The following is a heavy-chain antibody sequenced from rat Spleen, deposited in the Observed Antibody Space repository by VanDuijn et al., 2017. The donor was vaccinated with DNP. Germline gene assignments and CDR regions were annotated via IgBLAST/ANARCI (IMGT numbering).Heavy chain of an antibody. CDR1: GFIFSNYW. J-gene: IGHJ2*01. CDR3: TTTHYFDGWFPFDY. D-gene: IGHD1-12*02. V-gene: IGHV5-31*01. CDR2: ISSTGDNT. Sequence: EVQLVESGGGPVQPGRSLKLSCVASGFIFSNYWMTWIRQAPGKGLEWVASISSTGDNTYYSDSVKGRLSLSRDNAKSTLYLQMDSLRSEDTATYYCTTTHYFDGWFPFDYWGQGVMVTVSS.